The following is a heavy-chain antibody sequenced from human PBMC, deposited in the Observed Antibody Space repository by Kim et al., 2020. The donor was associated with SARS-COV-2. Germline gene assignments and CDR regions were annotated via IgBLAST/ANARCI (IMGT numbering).Heavy chain of an antibody. CDR3: AIDYYDSSSSDY. J-gene: IGHJ4*02. D-gene: IGHD3-22*01. Sequence: YYAAAVKGRFTISRDNAKNSLYLQMNSLRAEDTAVYYCAIDYYDSSSSDYWGQGTLVTVSS. V-gene: IGHV3-11*04.